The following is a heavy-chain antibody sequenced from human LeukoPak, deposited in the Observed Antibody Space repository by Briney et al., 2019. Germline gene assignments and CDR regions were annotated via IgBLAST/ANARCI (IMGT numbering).Heavy chain of an antibody. Sequence: ASVKVSCKASGYTFTSYGISWVRQAPGQGLEWMGWISAYNGNTNYAQKLQGRVTMTTDTSTSTAYMELRSLRSDDTAVYYCARGLNSGSYLGAFDIWGQGTMVTVSS. CDR3: ARGLNSGSYLGAFDI. V-gene: IGHV1-18*01. CDR1: GYTFTSYG. D-gene: IGHD1-26*01. CDR2: ISAYNGNT. J-gene: IGHJ3*02.